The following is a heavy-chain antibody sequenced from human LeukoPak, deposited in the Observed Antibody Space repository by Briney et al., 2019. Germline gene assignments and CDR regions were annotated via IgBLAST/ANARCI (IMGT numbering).Heavy chain of an antibody. CDR1: GFNFSHYG. Sequence: PGGSLRLSCEISGFNFSHYGMHWVRQAPGKGLEWVADISHDASNIYYADSVKGRFTISRDNSKNTLYLQMNSRRAEDTAVYYCARGISGDYWGQGTLVTVS. CDR3: ARGISGDY. CDR2: ISHDASNI. J-gene: IGHJ4*02. V-gene: IGHV3-33*05.